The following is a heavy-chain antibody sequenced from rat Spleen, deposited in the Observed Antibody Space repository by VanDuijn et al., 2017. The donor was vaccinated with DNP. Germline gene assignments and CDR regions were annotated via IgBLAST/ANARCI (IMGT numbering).Heavy chain of an antibody. J-gene: IGHJ2*01. Sequence: VQLQESGPGLVKPSQSLSLTCSVTGYSISSNYWGWVRKFPGNKMEYIGHISFSGSTNYNPSLKSQISITRDTSKNQFFLHLNSVTTEDTATYYCARWVWYFDYWGQGVMVTVSS. CDR2: ISFSGST. CDR1: GYSISSNY. V-gene: IGHV3-1*01. CDR3: ARWVWYFDY.